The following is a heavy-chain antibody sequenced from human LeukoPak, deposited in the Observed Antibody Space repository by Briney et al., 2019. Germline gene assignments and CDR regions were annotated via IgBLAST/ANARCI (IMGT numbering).Heavy chain of an antibody. Sequence: GGSLRLSCAASGFSFSSYAMHWVRQAPGKGLEWVAVISYDGSNKYYADSVKGRFTISRDNSKNTLYLQMNSLRAEDTAVYYCARDSYGMDVWGQGTTVTVSS. CDR3: ARDSYGMDV. CDR1: GFSFSSYA. CDR2: ISYDGSNK. J-gene: IGHJ6*02. V-gene: IGHV3-30*04.